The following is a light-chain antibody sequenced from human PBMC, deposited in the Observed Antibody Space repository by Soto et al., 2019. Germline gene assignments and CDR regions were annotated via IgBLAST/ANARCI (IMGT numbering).Light chain of an antibody. CDR2: GVS. CDR3: QQYNVWPFT. Sequence: EIVMTQSPGTLSVSPGERATLSCRASQSVSVNLAWYQQKPGQPPRLLIYGVSTRATGIPARFSGSESGTEFTLTISSLQSEDFAVYYCQQYNVWPFTFGPGTKVDIK. J-gene: IGKJ3*01. CDR1: QSVSVN. V-gene: IGKV3-15*01.